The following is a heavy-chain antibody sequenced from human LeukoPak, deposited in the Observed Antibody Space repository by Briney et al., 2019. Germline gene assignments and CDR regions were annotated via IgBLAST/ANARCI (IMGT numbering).Heavy chain of an antibody. D-gene: IGHD2-15*01. CDR3: AKSRGAYCIGGSCFGLWDY. Sequence: PGGSLRLSCAASGFTLSTYWMHWVRQARGKGLVWVSRINSDESRTTYADSVKGRFTISRDNAKNTLYLQMNSLRAKDTAVYYCAKSRGAYCIGGSCFGLWDYWGQGTLVTVSS. CDR1: GFTLSTYW. V-gene: IGHV3-74*01. J-gene: IGHJ4*02. CDR2: INSDESRT.